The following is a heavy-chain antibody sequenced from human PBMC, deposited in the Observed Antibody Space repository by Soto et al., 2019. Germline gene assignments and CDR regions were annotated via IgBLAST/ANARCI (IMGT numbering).Heavy chain of an antibody. V-gene: IGHV1-69*13. CDR3: ASSRRQMINLFDY. CDR2: IIPIFGTA. J-gene: IGHJ4*02. Sequence: SVKVSCKASGGTFSSYAISWVRQAPGQGLEWMGGIIPIFGTANYAQKFQGRVTITADESTSTAYMELSSLRSEDTALYYCASSRRQMINLFDYWGQGTLVTVSS. D-gene: IGHD3-16*01. CDR1: GGTFSSYA.